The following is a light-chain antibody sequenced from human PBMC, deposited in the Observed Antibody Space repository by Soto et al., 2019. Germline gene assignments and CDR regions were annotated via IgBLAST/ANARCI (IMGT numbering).Light chain of an antibody. V-gene: IGKV3-15*01. Sequence: IVLTQSPATLSLSPGERATLSCRASQSVSSYLAWYQQKPGQSPRLLIYGTSTRATGVPARFSGSGSGTEFTLSISSLQSEDFAVYYCHQYNFWPSFGQGTKVDIK. CDR3: HQYNFWPS. CDR2: GTS. CDR1: QSVSSY. J-gene: IGKJ1*01.